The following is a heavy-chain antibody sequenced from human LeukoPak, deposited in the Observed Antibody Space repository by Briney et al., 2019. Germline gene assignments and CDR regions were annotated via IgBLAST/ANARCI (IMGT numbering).Heavy chain of an antibody. V-gene: IGHV3-21*01. CDR3: ARSTIWTRRRAFDI. CDR2: ISSSSSYI. Sequence: GGSLRLSCAASGFTSSSYSTNWVRQAPGKGLEWVSSISSSSSYIYYADSVKGRFTISRDNAKNSLYLQMNSLRAEDTAVYYCARSTIWTRRRAFDIWGQGTMVTVSS. J-gene: IGHJ3*02. CDR1: GFTSSSYS. D-gene: IGHD3/OR15-3a*01.